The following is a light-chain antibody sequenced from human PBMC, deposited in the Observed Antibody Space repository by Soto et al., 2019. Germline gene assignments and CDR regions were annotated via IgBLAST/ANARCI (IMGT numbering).Light chain of an antibody. V-gene: IGLV1-51*01. CDR1: SSNIENNY. CDR3: ALWDHSLSSVL. CDR2: DNN. J-gene: IGLJ2*01. Sequence: QSVLTQPPSVSAAPGQKVTISCSGSSSNIENNYVSWYQQLPGTAPKLLIYDNNKRPSGIPDRFSGSKSGTSATLGITGLQAGDGADYYCALWDHSLSSVLFGGGTKLTVL.